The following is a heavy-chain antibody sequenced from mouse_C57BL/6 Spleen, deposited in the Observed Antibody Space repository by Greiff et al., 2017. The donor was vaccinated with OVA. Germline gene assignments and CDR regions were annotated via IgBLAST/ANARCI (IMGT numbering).Heavy chain of an antibody. D-gene: IGHD2-3*01. CDR1: GFTFSDYG. J-gene: IGHJ4*01. Sequence: EVKLMESGGGLVKPGGSLKLSCAASGFTFSDYGMHWVRQAPEKGLEWVAYISSGSSTIYYADTVKGRFTISRDNAKNTLFLQMTSLRSEDTAMYYCASPRWLLRGVYAMDYWGQGTSVTVSS. CDR3: ASPRWLLRGVYAMDY. CDR2: ISSGSSTI. V-gene: IGHV5-17*01.